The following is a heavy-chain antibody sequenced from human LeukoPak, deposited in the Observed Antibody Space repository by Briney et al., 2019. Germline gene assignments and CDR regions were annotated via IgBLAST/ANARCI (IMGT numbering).Heavy chain of an antibody. D-gene: IGHD3-22*01. J-gene: IGHJ4*02. CDR2: ISWNSGSI. CDR1: GFTFDDYA. V-gene: IGHV3-9*01. CDR3: AKGGITMIVVVFDY. Sequence: GGSLRLSCAASGFTFDDYAMHWVRQAPGKGLEWVSGISWNSGSIVYADSVKGRFTISRDNAKNFLYLQMNSLRAEDTALYYCAKGGITMIVVVFDYWGQGTLVTVSS.